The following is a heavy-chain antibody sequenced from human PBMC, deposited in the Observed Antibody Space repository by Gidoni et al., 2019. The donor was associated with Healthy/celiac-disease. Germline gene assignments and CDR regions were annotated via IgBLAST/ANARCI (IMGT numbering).Heavy chain of an antibody. V-gene: IGHV6-1*01. CDR3: ARGAMEWLRDSPSRYWYFDL. J-gene: IGHJ2*01. D-gene: IGHD5-12*01. CDR1: GDSVSSNSAP. CDR2: TYYRSKWYN. Sequence: QVQLQQSGPGLVKPSQTLSLTCAIAGDSVSSNSAPWKWIRQSPSRGLEWLGRTYYRSKWYNDYAVSVKSRITINPDTSKNQFSLQLNSVTPEDTAVYYCARGAMEWLRDSPSRYWYFDLWGRGTLVTVSS.